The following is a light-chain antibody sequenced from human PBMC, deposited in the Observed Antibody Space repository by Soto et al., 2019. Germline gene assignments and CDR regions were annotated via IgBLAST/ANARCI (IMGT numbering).Light chain of an antibody. CDR2: DAS. CDR3: QQYTNWPPNT. Sequence: EIVLTQSPGTLSLSPGERATLSCRASQSVTSSYLAWYQQKPGQAPRLLIFDASARAVDIPGRFSGSKSGTEFTLTISSLQSEDFAVYYCQQYTNWPPNTFGQGTRLEIK. CDR1: QSVTSSY. J-gene: IGKJ5*01. V-gene: IGKV3D-15*01.